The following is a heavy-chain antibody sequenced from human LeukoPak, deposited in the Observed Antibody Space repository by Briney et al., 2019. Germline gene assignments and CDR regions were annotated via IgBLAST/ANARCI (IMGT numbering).Heavy chain of an antibody. CDR1: GFTFSGYG. Sequence: GGSLRLSCAASGFTFSGYGMNWVRQAPGKGLEWVASISNGGNEFYADSVKGRFAISRDTSTNTLYLQMHSLRAEDTTVYYCARRMGYARYCSGYSSFPPDYCGQGTLGTASS. V-gene: IGHV3-30*01. J-gene: IGHJ4*02. CDR2: ISNGGNE. D-gene: IGHD2-15*01. CDR3: ARRMGYARYCSGYSSFPPDY.